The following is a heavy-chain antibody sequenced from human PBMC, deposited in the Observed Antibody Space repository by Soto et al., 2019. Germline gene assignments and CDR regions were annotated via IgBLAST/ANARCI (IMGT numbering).Heavy chain of an antibody. CDR3: ARESEDLTSNFDY. CDR2: ISSTTNYI. Sequence: XGSLILSCAASGFTFTRYSMNWVRQAPGKGLDWVSSISSTTNYIYYGDSMKGRFTISRDNVKNSLYLEMNSLRAEDTAVYYCARESEDLTSNFDYWGQGTMVTVSS. V-gene: IGHV3-21*06. J-gene: IGHJ4*02. CDR1: GFTFTRYS. D-gene: IGHD2-15*01.